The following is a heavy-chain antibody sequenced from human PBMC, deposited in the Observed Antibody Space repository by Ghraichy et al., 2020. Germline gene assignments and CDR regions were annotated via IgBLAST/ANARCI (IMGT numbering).Heavy chain of an antibody. V-gene: IGHV3-74*01. J-gene: IGHJ5*02. CDR3: ARDLHNSRSNQATNWFDP. Sequence: GESLNISCAASGFTFSSYWMHWVRQAPGKGLVWVSRINSDGSSTSYADSVKGRFTISRDNAKNTLYLQMNSLRAEDTAVYYCARDLHNSRSNQATNWFDPWGQGTLVTVSS. CDR1: GFTFSSYW. D-gene: IGHD6-13*01. CDR2: INSDGSST.